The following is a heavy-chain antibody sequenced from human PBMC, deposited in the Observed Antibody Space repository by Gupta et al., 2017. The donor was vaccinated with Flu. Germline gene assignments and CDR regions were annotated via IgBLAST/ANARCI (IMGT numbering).Heavy chain of an antibody. D-gene: IGHD3-10*01. CDR2: IWYDGSNK. J-gene: IGHJ6*02. V-gene: IGHV3-33*01. CDR3: ARGDRVRGVIKMGRYYYGMDV. CDR1: GFTFSSYG. Sequence: QVQLVESGGGVVQPGRSLRLSCAASGFTFSSYGIPWVRQAPGKGLEWVAVIWYDGSNKYYADSVKGRFTISRDNSKNTLYLQMNSLRAEDTAVYYCARGDRVRGVIKMGRYYYGMDVWGQGTTVTVSS.